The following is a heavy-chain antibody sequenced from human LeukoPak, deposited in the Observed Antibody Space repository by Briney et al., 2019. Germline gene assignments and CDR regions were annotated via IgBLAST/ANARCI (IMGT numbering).Heavy chain of an antibody. CDR3: ARHRIQLWLPNWFDP. CDR1: GGSISSYY. J-gene: IGHJ5*02. D-gene: IGHD5-18*01. V-gene: IGHV4-59*08. CDR2: IYYSGST. Sequence: SETLSLTCTASGGSISSYYWSWIRQPPGKGLEWIGYIYYSGSTYYNPSLKSRVTISVDTSKNQFSLKLSSVTAADTAVYYCARHRIQLWLPNWFDPWGQGTLVTVSS.